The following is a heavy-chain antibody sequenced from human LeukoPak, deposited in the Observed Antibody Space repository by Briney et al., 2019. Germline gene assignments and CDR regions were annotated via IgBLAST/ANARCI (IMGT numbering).Heavy chain of an antibody. CDR1: GGSISSYY. Sequence: SETLSLTCTVSGGSISSYYWSWIRQPPGKGLEWIGYIYSSGSTNYNPSLKSRVTISVDTSKNQFSLKLSSVTAADTAVYYCARRLRYSSSWEEWFDPWGQGTLVTVSS. CDR3: ARRLRYSSSWEEWFDP. CDR2: IYSSGST. D-gene: IGHD6-13*01. J-gene: IGHJ5*02. V-gene: IGHV4-4*09.